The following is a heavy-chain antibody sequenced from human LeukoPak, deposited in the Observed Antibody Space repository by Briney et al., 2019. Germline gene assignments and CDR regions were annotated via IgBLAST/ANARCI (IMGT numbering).Heavy chain of an antibody. D-gene: IGHD3-10*01. V-gene: IGHV3-48*03. J-gene: IGHJ4*02. Sequence: PGGSLRLSCSASGFSFSSYEMNWVRQAPGKGLEWISYITGSGDTIYYADSVKGRFTISRDNAMNSLFLQMNSLRAEDTAVYYCVTRRGDYWGQGTLVTVSS. CDR3: VTRRGDY. CDR1: GFSFSSYE. CDR2: ITGSGDTI.